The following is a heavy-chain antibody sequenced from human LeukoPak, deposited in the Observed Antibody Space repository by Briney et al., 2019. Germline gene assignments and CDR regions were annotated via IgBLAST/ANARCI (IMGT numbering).Heavy chain of an antibody. D-gene: IGHD4-17*01. J-gene: IGHJ4*02. CDR3: ARERGDYGDYDFDY. Sequence: PGGSLRLSCAATGFTFSSYSMNWVRQAPGKGLEWVSYISSSSSTIYYADSVKGRFTISRDNAKNSLYLQMNSLRAEDTAVYYCARERGDYGDYDFDYWGQGTLVTVSS. V-gene: IGHV3-48*04. CDR2: ISSSSSTI. CDR1: GFTFSSYS.